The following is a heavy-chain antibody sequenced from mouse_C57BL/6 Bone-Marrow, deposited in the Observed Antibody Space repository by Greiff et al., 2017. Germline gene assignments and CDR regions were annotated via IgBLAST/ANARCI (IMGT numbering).Heavy chain of an antibody. D-gene: IGHD1-1*01. CDR1: GYSITSGYN. J-gene: IGHJ1*01. CDR3: ARVGSVVPHWYFDV. Sequence: DVQLQESGPDLVKPSQSLSLTCTVTGYSITSGYNWHWIRQFPGNKLEWMGSIQYSGSTKYHPSLKSRISITRDPSKSQFFLQLNSVTTEDTATYYWARVGSVVPHWYFDVWGAGTTVTVSS. V-gene: IGHV3-1*02. CDR2: IQYSGST.